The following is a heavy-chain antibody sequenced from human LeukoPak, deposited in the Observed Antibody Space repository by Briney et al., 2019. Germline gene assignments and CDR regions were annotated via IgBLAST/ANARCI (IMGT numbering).Heavy chain of an antibody. CDR1: GGTFSSYA. CDR2: IIPIFGTA. CDR3: ARDGWSGYYDSSGSDY. D-gene: IGHD3-22*01. J-gene: IGHJ4*02. V-gene: IGHV1-69*05. Sequence: ASVKVSCKASGGTFSSYAISWVRQAPGQGLEWMGGIIPIFGTASYAQKFQGRVTITTDESTSTAYMELSSLRSEDTAVYYCARDGWSGYYDSSGSDYWGQGTLVTVSS.